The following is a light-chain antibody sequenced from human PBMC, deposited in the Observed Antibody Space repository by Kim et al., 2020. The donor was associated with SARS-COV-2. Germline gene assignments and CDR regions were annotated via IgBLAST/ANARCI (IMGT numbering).Light chain of an antibody. CDR2: DVN. CDR3: TSYTSSSTLV. CDR1: SSAVGAYNY. Sequence: GQSLTIPCPGTSSAVGAYNYVSCYQHPPGKAPKLLFDDVNKRPSGISDRSSGSKSGNTASLPISGLQAEDEADYYCTSYTSSSTLVFGGGTRLTVL. V-gene: IGLV2-14*03. J-gene: IGLJ2*01.